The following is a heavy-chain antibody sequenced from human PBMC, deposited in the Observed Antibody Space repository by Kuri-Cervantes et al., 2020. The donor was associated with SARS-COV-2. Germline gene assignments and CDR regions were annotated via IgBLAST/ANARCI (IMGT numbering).Heavy chain of an antibody. D-gene: IGHD1-1*01. CDR2: INPDGSYT. V-gene: IGHV3-74*01. CDR3: VRDGGHWNFDY. Sequence: GESLKISCAASGFTFSGHWIHWVRQAPGKGLVWVSRINPDGSYTNNANSVKGRFALSRDNAKNMLFLQMNSLGAEATDVYYCVRDGGHWNFDYWGQGTLVTVSS. J-gene: IGHJ4*02. CDR1: GFTFSGHW.